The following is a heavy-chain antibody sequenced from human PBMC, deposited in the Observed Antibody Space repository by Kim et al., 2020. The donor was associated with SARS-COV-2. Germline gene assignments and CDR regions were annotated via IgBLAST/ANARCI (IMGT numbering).Heavy chain of an antibody. CDR3: AGEAGGGSSSSDWFDP. V-gene: IGHV3-21*01. J-gene: IGHJ5*02. D-gene: IGHD6-6*01. Sequence: DSMKGRFHISRDNAKNSLYLQMNNLRAEETAVYYCAGEAGGGSSSSDWFDPWGQGTLVTVSS.